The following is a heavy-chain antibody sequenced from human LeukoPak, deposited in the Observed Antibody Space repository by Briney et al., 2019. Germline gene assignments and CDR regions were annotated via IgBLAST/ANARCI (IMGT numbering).Heavy chain of an antibody. CDR2: IYYSGST. J-gene: IGHJ6*03. D-gene: IGHD3-3*01. CDR1: GGSISSSSYY. CDR3: ARVLWDDYDFWSGYEHYYYYMDV. Sequence: SETLSLTCTVSGGSISSSSYYWGWIRQPPGKGLEWIGSIYYSGSTYYNPSLKSRVTISVDTSKNQFSLKLSSVTAADTAVYYCARVLWDDYDFWSGYEHYYYYMDVWGKGTTVTVSS. V-gene: IGHV4-39*07.